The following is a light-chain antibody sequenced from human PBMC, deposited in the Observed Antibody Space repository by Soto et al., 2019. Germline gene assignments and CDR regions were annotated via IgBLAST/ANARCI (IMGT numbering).Light chain of an antibody. CDR1: QGIKNY. V-gene: IGKV1-9*01. CDR3: QQAYGDPLT. CDR2: GAS. J-gene: IGKJ4*01. Sequence: DIPLTQSPTFLSASVGDTVTITCRASQGIKNYLGWYQQKPGKAPKFLIFGASSLQSGVPSRFSGRGSGTQFTLTIGSPPPEVFATYSCQQAYGDPLTLGGGTKVEIK.